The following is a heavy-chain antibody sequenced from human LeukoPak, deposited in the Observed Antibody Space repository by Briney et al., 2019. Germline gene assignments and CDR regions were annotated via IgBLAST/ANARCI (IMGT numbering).Heavy chain of an antibody. Sequence: GGFLRLSCAASGFTISGFWMHWVRQVPGEGLVWVARMNSAGTTINYADSVKGRFTISRDNVRNTLHLQMNNLSLEDTAVYFCIREVQVRASASLGFWGRGTLVTVS. CDR2: MNSAGTTI. CDR1: GFTISGFW. J-gene: IGHJ4*01. D-gene: IGHD1-1*01. V-gene: IGHV3-74*01. CDR3: IREVQVRASASLGF.